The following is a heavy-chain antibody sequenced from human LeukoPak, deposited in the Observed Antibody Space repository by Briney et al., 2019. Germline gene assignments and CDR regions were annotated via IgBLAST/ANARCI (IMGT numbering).Heavy chain of an antibody. CDR3: ARENSAYDGGFDY. J-gene: IGHJ4*02. CDR1: GFTFRSYE. CDR2: ISDVGGT. Sequence: QSGGSLRLSCATSGFTFRSYEMSWVRQAPGKGLEWVSYISDVGGTYYADSVKGRFTISRDNAKNSLFLQMNSLRAEDTAVYYCARENSAYDGGFDYWGQRTLVTVSS. V-gene: IGHV3-48*03. D-gene: IGHD5-12*01.